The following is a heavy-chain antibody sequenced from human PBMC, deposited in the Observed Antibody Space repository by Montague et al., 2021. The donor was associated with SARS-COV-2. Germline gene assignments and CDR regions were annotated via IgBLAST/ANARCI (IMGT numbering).Heavy chain of an antibody. J-gene: IGHJ4*02. V-gene: IGHV3-9*01. CDR3: AKVPPHGELYYFDC. CDR1: GFTFDDYA. CDR2: ISWNSGNI. Sequence: SLRLSCAASGFTFDDYAMHWVRQAPGKGLEWVSGISWNSGNIGYSDSLKGRFTISRDNAKNSLYLQMNSLRPEDTALYYCAKVPPHGELYYFDCWGQGTLVTVSS. D-gene: IGHD1-7*01.